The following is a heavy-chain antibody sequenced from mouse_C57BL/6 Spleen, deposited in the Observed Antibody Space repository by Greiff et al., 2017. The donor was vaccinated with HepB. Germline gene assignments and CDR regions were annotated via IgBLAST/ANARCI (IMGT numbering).Heavy chain of an antibody. V-gene: IGHV1-54*01. Sequence: QVQLQQSGAELVRPGTSVKVSCKASGYAFTNYLIEWVKQRPGQGLEWIGVINPGSGGTNYNEKFKGKATLTADKSSSTAYMQLSSLTSEDSAVYFCARDDYSNYVPMDYWGQGTSVTVSS. J-gene: IGHJ4*01. CDR1: GYAFTNYL. CDR2: INPGSGGT. CDR3: ARDDYSNYVPMDY. D-gene: IGHD2-5*01.